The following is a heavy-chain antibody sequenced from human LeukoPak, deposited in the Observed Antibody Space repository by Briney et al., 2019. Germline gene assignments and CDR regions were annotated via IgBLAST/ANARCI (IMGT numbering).Heavy chain of an antibody. Sequence: SETLSLTCAVSGGSISSSNWWSWVRQPPGKGLEWIGEIYHSGSTNYNPSLKSRVTISVDKSKNQFSLKLSSVTAADTAVYYCARGPSYYDSSGYYIPYYGMDVWGQGTTVTVSS. J-gene: IGHJ6*02. CDR2: IYHSGST. CDR1: GGSISSSNW. V-gene: IGHV4-4*02. D-gene: IGHD3-22*01. CDR3: ARGPSYYDSSGYYIPYYGMDV.